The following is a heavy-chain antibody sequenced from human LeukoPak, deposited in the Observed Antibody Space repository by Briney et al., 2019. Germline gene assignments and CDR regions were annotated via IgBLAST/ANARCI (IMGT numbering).Heavy chain of an antibody. D-gene: IGHD6-19*01. CDR1: GGSFSGYY. CDR2: INHSGST. J-gene: IGHJ4*02. V-gene: IGHV4-34*01. Sequence: SETLSLTCAVYGGSFSGYYWSWIRQPPGKGLEWIGEINHSGSTNYNPSLKSRVTISVDTSKNQFSLKLSSVTAADTAVYYCARASSGWLSDYWGQGTRVTVSS. CDR3: ARASSGWLSDY.